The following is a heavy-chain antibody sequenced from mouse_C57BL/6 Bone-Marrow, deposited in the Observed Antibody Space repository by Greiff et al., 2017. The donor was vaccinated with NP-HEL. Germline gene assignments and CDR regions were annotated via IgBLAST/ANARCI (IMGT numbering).Heavy chain of an antibody. CDR3: ARWGYYYGSRGY. J-gene: IGHJ2*01. CDR1: GYTFTSYG. Sequence: QVTLKESGAELARPGASVKLSCKASGYTFTSYGISWVKQRTGQGLEWIGEIYPRSGNTYYNEKFKGKATLTADKSSSTAYMELRSLTSEDSAVYFCARWGYYYGSRGYWGQGTTLTVSS. V-gene: IGHV1-81*01. D-gene: IGHD1-1*01. CDR2: IYPRSGNT.